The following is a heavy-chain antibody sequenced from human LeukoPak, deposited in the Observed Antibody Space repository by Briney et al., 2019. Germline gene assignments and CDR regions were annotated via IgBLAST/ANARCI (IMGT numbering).Heavy chain of an antibody. V-gene: IGHV4-31*03. CDR3: AIIAAPPDYYYYMDV. Sequence: SETLSLTCTVSGGSISSGGYYWNWIRQHPGKGLEWIGNIDYSGSTYINPSLKSRVTISVDTSKNQFSLKLSSVTAADTAVYYCAIIAAPPDYYYYMDVWGKGTTVTVSS. J-gene: IGHJ6*03. CDR2: IDYSGST. CDR1: GGSISSGGYY. D-gene: IGHD6-6*01.